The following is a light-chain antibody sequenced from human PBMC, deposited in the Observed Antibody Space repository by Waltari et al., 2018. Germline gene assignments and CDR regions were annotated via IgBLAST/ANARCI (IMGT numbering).Light chain of an antibody. J-gene: IGKJ4*01. CDR1: QNIYDD. CDR3: QPYLNAALT. V-gene: IGKV1-6*01. CDR2: ATS. Sequence: IQMTQPPSALSASVGDRVTTSIRASQNIYDDFEWYQQKPEKAPNPVIYATSSLESGTPSRFSGGGSGTDFTVTFSSLQPEASATYYCQPYLNAALTFSGATKVEVK.